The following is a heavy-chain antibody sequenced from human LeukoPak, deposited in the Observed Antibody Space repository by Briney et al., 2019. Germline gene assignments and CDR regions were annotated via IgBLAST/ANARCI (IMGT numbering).Heavy chain of an antibody. V-gene: IGHV4-34*01. D-gene: IGHD2-2*01. CDR2: INHSGST. CDR1: GGSFSGYY. CDR3: ARVSPYCSSTSCRDY. J-gene: IGHJ4*02. Sequence: SETLSLTCAVYGGSFSGYYWSWIRQPPGKGLEWTGEINHSGSTNYNPSLKSRVTISVDTSKNQFSLKLSSVTAADTAVYYCARVSPYCSSTSCRDYWGQGTLVTVSS.